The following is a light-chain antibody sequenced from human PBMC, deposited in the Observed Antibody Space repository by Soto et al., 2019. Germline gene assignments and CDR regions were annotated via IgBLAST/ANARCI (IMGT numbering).Light chain of an antibody. CDR1: QSISTW. Sequence: DIQMTQSPSALSASVGDRVTITCRASQSISTWLAWYQQKPGKAPNLLIYKASDLKSGVPSRFSGSGSETEFTLTISSLQPDDFATYYCQQYNSYSWTFGQGTKVE. CDR2: KAS. CDR3: QQYNSYSWT. J-gene: IGKJ1*01. V-gene: IGKV1-5*03.